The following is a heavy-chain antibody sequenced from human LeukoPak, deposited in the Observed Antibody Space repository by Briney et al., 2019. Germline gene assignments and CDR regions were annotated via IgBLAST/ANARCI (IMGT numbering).Heavy chain of an antibody. CDR2: ISWNSGSL. CDR3: AELGITMIGGV. CDR1: RFTFDDYA. V-gene: IGHV3-9*01. J-gene: IGHJ6*04. D-gene: IGHD3-10*02. Sequence: GGSLRLSCAASRFTFDDYAMHWVRQAPGKGLEWVSGISWNSGSLGYADSVKGRFTISRDNAKNSLYLQMNSLRAEDTAVYYCAELGITMIGGVWGKGTTVTISS.